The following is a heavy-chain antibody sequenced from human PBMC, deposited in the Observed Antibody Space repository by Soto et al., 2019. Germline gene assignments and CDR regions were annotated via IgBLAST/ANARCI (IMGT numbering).Heavy chain of an antibody. Sequence: NPWGSLRLSCAASGFTFIDYYIIWIRHSPFKWLEWVSYISSSGSTIYYADSVKGRFTISRDNAKNSLYLQMNSLRAEDTAVYYCARDFSDYRGRCYYGMDVWGQGTTVTVSS. CDR1: GFTFIDYY. CDR2: ISSSGSTI. J-gene: IGHJ6*02. D-gene: IGHD4-4*01. V-gene: IGHV3-11*01. CDR3: ARDFSDYRGRCYYGMDV.